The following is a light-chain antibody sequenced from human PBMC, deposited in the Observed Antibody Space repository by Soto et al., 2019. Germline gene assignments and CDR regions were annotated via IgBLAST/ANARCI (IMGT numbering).Light chain of an antibody. CDR1: QSVGNN. CDR2: GTS. V-gene: IGKV3-20*01. J-gene: IGKJ5*01. Sequence: DIVMTQSPDSLAVSPGERATLSCRARQSVGNNLVWYQQKPGQAPRLLIYGTSSRATGIPDRFSGSGSGTDFTLTISRLEPEDFAVYYCQQYGNSPITFGQGTRLEIK. CDR3: QQYGNSPIT.